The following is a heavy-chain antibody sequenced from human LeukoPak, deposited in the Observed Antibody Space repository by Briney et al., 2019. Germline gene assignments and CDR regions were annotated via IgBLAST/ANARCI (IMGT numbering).Heavy chain of an antibody. J-gene: IGHJ3*02. CDR1: GFTFSDYY. Sequence: PGGALRLSFSASGFTFSDYYMSSIRQAPGKGLEWVSYISSSSYTNYAASVKGRFTISRDNAKNSLYLQMNSLRAEDTAVYYCARDGLASIGLDMWGQGTVVTV. D-gene: IGHD6-13*01. CDR3: ARDGLASIGLDM. V-gene: IGHV3-11*05. CDR2: ISSSSYT.